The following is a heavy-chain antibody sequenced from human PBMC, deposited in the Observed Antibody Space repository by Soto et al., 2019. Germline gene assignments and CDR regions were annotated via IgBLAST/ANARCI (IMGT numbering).Heavy chain of an antibody. Sequence: SETLSLTCTVSGGSISSSSYYWGWIRQSPGKGLEWIGSIYYSGSTYYNPSLKSRVTISVDTSKNQFSLKLSSLTAADTAVYYCARHSYYYGSTYGCWLDPWGQGALVTVSS. J-gene: IGHJ5*02. CDR3: ARHSYYYGSTYGCWLDP. CDR2: IYYSGST. D-gene: IGHD3-10*01. V-gene: IGHV4-39*01. CDR1: GGSISSSSYY.